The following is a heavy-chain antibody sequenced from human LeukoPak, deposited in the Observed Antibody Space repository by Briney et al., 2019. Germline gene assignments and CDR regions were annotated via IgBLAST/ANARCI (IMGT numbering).Heavy chain of an antibody. D-gene: IGHD3-22*01. V-gene: IGHV5-51*01. CDR3: ARQAYGSHFDAFDI. CDR1: GYSFTSYW. J-gene: IGHJ3*02. CDR2: IYPGDSDT. Sequence: KPGESLKISCKGSGYSFTSYWIGWVRQMPGKGLEWMGIIYPGDSDTRYSPSFQGQVSMSVDKSITTAYLQWSSLKASDTAIYYCARQAYGSHFDAFDIWGQGTMVTVSS.